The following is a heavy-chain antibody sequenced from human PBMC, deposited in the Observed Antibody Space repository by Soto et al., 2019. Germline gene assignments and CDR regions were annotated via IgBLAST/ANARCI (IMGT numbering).Heavy chain of an antibody. J-gene: IGHJ3*02. V-gene: IGHV3-74*01. CDR1: GFTFSSYW. CDR2: INSDGSST. Sequence: GGSLRLSCAASGFTFSSYWMHWVRQAPGKGLVWVSRINSDGSSTSYADSVKGRFTISRDNAKNTLYLQMNILRAEDTAVYYCARGAGTTAFDIWGQGTMVTVSS. CDR3: ARGAGTTAFDI. D-gene: IGHD1-7*01.